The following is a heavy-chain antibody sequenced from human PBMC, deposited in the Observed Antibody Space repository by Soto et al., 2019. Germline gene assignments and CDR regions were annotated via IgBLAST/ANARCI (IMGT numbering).Heavy chain of an antibody. J-gene: IGHJ6*02. CDR3: ARYGYSSSWYPPLSYYYGMDV. CDR2: IYPGDSDT. D-gene: IGHD6-13*01. V-gene: IGHV5-51*01. CDR1: GYSFTSYW. Sequence: PGESLKISCKGSGYSFTSYWIGWVRQMPGKGLEWMGIIYPGDSDTRYGPSFQGQVTISADKSISTAYLQWSSLKASDTAMYYCARYGYSSSWYPPLSYYYGMDVWGQGTTVTVSS.